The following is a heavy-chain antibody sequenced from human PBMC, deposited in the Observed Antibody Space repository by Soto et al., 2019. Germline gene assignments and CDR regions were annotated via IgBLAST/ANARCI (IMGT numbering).Heavy chain of an antibody. CDR3: ARGADAGVDV. D-gene: IGHD1-1*01. CDR2: MSPNSGAT. Sequence: ASVKVSCKASGYTFTTYDINWVRQATGQGLEWLGWMSPNSGATGYAQKFQGRVTMTRDTSMTTAYMELSNLRSEDTAMYYCARGADAGVDVWGQGTSVTVSS. J-gene: IGHJ6*02. V-gene: IGHV1-8*01. CDR1: GYTFTTYD.